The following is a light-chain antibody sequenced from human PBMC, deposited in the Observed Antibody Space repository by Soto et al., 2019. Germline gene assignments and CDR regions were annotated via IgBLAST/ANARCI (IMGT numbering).Light chain of an antibody. V-gene: IGLV1-44*01. J-gene: IGLJ2*01. Sequence: HSVLTQPPSASGTPGQRVTISCSGSSSNIGINTVNWYQQLPGTAPKLLIYGDNQRPSGVPDRFSGSKSGTSASLAISGLQSEDEADYYCAAWDDSLNGVAFGGGTKLTVL. CDR2: GDN. CDR3: AAWDDSLNGVA. CDR1: SSNIGINT.